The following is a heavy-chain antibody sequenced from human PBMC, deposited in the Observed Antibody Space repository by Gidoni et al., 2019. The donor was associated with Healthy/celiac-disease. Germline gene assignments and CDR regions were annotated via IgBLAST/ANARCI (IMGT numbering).Heavy chain of an antibody. CDR3: AREVGRSSSSWFDP. V-gene: IGHV3-13*01. CDR1: GFPFRSYD. D-gene: IGHD6-6*01. Sequence: EVQLVASGGGLVQPGGSLRLSCAASGFPFRSYDLHWVRQATGKGLEWVSAIGTAGDTYYPGSVKGRFTISRENAKNSLYLQMNSLRAEDTAVYYCAREVGRSSSSWFDPWGQGTLVTVSS. J-gene: IGHJ5*02. CDR2: IGTAGDT.